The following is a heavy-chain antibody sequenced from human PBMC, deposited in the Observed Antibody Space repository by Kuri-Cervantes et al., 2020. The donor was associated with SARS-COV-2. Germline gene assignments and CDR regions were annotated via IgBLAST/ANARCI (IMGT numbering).Heavy chain of an antibody. CDR1: GFTFSSYS. CDR2: IDYNSVTI. D-gene: IGHD3-10*01. CDR3: AKDRASRGPDAFDV. Sequence: SLKISCAASGFTFSSYSMNWVRQAPGKVLEWVSGIDYNSVTIDYADSVKGRFTISRDNAENSLYLQMDSLRAEDTALYYCAKDRASRGPDAFDVWGQGTMVT. V-gene: IGHV3-9*01. J-gene: IGHJ3*01.